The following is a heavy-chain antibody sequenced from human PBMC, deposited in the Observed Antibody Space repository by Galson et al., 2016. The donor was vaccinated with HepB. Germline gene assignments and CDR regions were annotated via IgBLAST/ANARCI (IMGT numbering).Heavy chain of an antibody. J-gene: IGHJ4*02. V-gene: IGHV1-46*01. CDR3: ARVSKGYCSGGSCYPRSFFDY. Sequence: SVKVSCKASGYTFTTYYMHWVRQAPGQGLEWMGLSNPSGGNTTYAPKFQGRVTMTRDTSTSTVDMELRSLRSEDTAVYYCARVSKGYCSGGSCYPRSFFDYWGQGTLVTVTS. CDR2: SNPSGGNT. D-gene: IGHD2-15*01. CDR1: GYTFTTYY.